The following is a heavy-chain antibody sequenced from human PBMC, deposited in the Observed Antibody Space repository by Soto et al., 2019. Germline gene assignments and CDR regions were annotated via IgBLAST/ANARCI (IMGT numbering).Heavy chain of an antibody. CDR2: IFSNDEK. CDR3: ARTERRLDPKHAFDI. CDR1: GFSLSNARMG. Sequence: SGPTLVNPTETLTLTCTVSGFSLSNARMGVSWNRQPPGKALGWLAHIFSNDEKSYSTSLKSRLTISKDTSKSQVVLTMTNMDPVDTATYYCARTERRLDPKHAFDIWGQGTMVTVSS. J-gene: IGHJ3*02. V-gene: IGHV2-26*01.